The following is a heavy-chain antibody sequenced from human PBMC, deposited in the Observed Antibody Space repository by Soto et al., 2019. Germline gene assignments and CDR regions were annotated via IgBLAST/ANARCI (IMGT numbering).Heavy chain of an antibody. Sequence: GESLKISCKGSGYSFTSYWIGWVRQMPGKGLEWMGIIYPGDSDTRYSPSFQGQVTISADKSISTAYLQWSSLKASDTAMYYCARPFPEEYCSGGSCYSAVGNYWGQGTLVTVSS. CDR2: IYPGDSDT. D-gene: IGHD2-15*01. V-gene: IGHV5-51*01. CDR3: ARPFPEEYCSGGSCYSAVGNY. CDR1: GYSFTSYW. J-gene: IGHJ4*02.